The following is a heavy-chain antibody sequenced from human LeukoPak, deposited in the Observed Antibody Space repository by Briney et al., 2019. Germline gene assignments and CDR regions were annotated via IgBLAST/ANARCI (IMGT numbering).Heavy chain of an antibody. CDR1: GFTFSNYA. J-gene: IGHJ5*02. D-gene: IGHD6-19*01. V-gene: IGHV3-23*01. CDR2: ISGSGGST. Sequence: GGSLRLSCAASGFTFSNYAMSWVRQAPGKGLEWVSTISGSGGSTYHADSVKGRFTISRDTSKNTLYLQMNSLRAEDTAVYYCAKTGAVAPLNWFDPWGQGTLVTVSS. CDR3: AKTGAVAPLNWFDP.